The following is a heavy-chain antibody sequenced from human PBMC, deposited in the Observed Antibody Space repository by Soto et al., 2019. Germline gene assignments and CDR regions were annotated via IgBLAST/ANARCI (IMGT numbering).Heavy chain of an antibody. CDR2: ISSSSSTI. CDR1: GFTFSSYS. Sequence: PGGSLRLSCAASGFTFSSYSMNWVRQAPGKGLEWVSYISSSSSTIYYADSVKSRFTISRDNAKNSLYLQMNSLRAEDTAVYYCARDRSSWPWGQGTLVTVSS. V-gene: IGHV3-48*01. J-gene: IGHJ5*02. D-gene: IGHD6-13*01. CDR3: ARDRSSWP.